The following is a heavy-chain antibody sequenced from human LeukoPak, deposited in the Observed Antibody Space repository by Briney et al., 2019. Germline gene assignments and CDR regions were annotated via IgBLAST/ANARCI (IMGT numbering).Heavy chain of an antibody. CDR1: GFTFSSYA. CDR2: ISSGGDSI. J-gene: IGHJ6*04. D-gene: IGHD3-10*02. V-gene: IGHV3-48*04. Sequence: GGSLRLSCAASGFTFSSYAMTWVRQAPGKGLEWLSYISSGGDSIYYADSVKGRFTISRDNAKNSVSLQMNSLRAEDTAVYYCAELGITMIGGVWGKGTTVTISS. CDR3: AELGITMIGGV.